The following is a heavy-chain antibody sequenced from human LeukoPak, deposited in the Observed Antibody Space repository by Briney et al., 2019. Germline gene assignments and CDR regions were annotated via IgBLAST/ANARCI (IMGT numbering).Heavy chain of an antibody. CDR3: AREILEWSNPGCYFDF. D-gene: IGHD3-3*01. J-gene: IGHJ4*02. V-gene: IGHV4-4*07. Sequence: PSETLSLTCTVSGGSISSYYWSWIRQPAGKGLEWIGRIYTSGSTNYNPSLKSRVTMSVDTSKNQFSLKLGSVTAADTAVYYCAREILEWSNPGCYFDFWGQGTLVAVSS. CDR1: GGSISSYY. CDR2: IYTSGST.